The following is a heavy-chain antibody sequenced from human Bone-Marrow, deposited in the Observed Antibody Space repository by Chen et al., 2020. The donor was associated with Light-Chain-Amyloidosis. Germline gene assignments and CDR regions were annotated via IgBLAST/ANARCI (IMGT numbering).Heavy chain of an antibody. D-gene: IGHD4-17*01. Sequence: QVQLVRSGAEVKKPGASVKISCKASGYIFTKYYMHWVRQAPGEGFEWMGIINPISGSASYAEKFEGRVTMTRDTSTSTFYMELSSLKSEDTAVYYCARMMTTVTTTDYWGQGALVTVSS. CDR2: INPISGSA. V-gene: IGHV1-46*01. CDR1: GYIFTKYY. J-gene: IGHJ4*02. CDR3: ARMMTTVTTTDY.